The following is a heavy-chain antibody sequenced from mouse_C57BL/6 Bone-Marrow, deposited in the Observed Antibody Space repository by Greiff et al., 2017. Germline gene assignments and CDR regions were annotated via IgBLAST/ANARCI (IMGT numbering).Heavy chain of an antibody. CDR2: ISGGGGNT. J-gene: IGHJ4*01. Sequence: LKESGGGLVKPGGSLKLSCAASGFTFSSYTMSWVRQTPEKRLEWVATISGGGGNTYYPDSVKGRFTISRDNAKNTLYLQMSSLRSEDTALYYCARTYYAMDYWGQGTSVTVSS. CDR3: ARTYYAMDY. V-gene: IGHV5-9*01. CDR1: GFTFSSYT.